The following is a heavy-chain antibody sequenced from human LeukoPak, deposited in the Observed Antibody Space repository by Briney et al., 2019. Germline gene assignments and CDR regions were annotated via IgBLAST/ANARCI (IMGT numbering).Heavy chain of an antibody. J-gene: IGHJ5*02. CDR2: IIPIFGTA. Sequence: ASVKVSCKASGGTFSSYAISWVRQAPGQGLEWMGGIIPIFGTANYALKFQGRVTITTDESTSTAYMELSSLRSEDTAVYYCARGVVPAAMYHWFDPWGQGTLVTVSS. D-gene: IGHD2-2*01. CDR1: GGTFSSYA. V-gene: IGHV1-69*05. CDR3: ARGVVPAAMYHWFDP.